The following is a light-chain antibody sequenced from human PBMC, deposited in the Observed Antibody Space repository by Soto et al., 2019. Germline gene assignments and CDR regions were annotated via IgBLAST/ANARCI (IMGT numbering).Light chain of an antibody. V-gene: IGLV1-47*01. CDR1: SSNIGSNF. CDR2: RNN. Sequence: QSVLTQPPSASGTPGQRVTISCSGSSSNIGSNFVYWYQQFPGTAPKLLIYRNNQRPSGVPDRFSGSKSGTSASLAISGLPSEDEADYYCAAWDYSLCGWVFGGGTKVTVL. CDR3: AAWDYSLCGWV. J-gene: IGLJ3*02.